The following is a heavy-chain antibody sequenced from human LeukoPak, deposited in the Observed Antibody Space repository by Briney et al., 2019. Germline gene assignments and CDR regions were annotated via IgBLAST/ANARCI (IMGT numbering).Heavy chain of an antibody. Sequence: GASVKVSCKASGYTFTGYYMHWVRQAPGQGLEWMGRINPNSGNTGYAQKFQGRVTITRNTSISTAYMELSSLRSEDTAVYYCARGGDFWSGYSYYYYYMDVWGKGTRVTVSS. D-gene: IGHD3-3*01. CDR3: ARGGDFWSGYSYYYYYMDV. V-gene: IGHV1-8*03. CDR2: INPNSGNT. CDR1: GYTFTGYY. J-gene: IGHJ6*03.